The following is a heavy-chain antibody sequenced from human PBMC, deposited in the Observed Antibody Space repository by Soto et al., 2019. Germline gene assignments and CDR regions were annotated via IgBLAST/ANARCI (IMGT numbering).Heavy chain of an antibody. Sequence: EVQLAESGGGLVQPGRSLRLSCEASGFSFVDYAMHWVRHVPGQGIEWVSGISWDAGYTGYADSVKGRFTISRDNAKKALYLPMNRLRVEDTALYYCLKDEGVCNTISCKDAFDYWGQGTKVTVS. D-gene: IGHD3-3*01. J-gene: IGHJ3*01. V-gene: IGHV3-9*01. CDR1: GFSFVDYA. CDR3: LKDEGVCNTISCKDAFDY. CDR2: ISWDAGYT.